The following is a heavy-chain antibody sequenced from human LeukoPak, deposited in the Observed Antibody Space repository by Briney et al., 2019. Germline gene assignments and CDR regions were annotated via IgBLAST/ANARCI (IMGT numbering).Heavy chain of an antibody. D-gene: IGHD3-22*01. V-gene: IGHV4-59*08. CDR3: ARHFLGVLDSSGSPFSSLDY. Sequence: PSETLSLTCTASSGPIISYYWSWIRQPPGKGLEWIGYLYFTDSTNYNPSLKSRVTMSINTSNNQFSLELRSVTAADTAVYYCARHFLGVLDSSGSPFSSLDYWGQGALVTVSS. J-gene: IGHJ4*02. CDR2: LYFTDST. CDR1: SGPIISYY.